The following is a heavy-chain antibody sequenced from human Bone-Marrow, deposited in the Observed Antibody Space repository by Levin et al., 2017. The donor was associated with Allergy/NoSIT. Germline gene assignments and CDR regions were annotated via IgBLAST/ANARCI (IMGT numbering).Heavy chain of an antibody. CDR1: GYTFTAFY. J-gene: IGHJ5*01. Sequence: ASVKVSCKASGYTFTAFYIHWVRQAPGQGLEWMGWIGPHNGATKYAQKFQGRVTMTRDTSISTVYMELSSLRSDDTAMYFCLRVGNNDGSGNWFDPWGQGTPVTVSS. CDR2: IGPHNGAT. D-gene: IGHD3-10*01. CDR3: LRVGNNDGSGNWFDP. V-gene: IGHV1-2*02.